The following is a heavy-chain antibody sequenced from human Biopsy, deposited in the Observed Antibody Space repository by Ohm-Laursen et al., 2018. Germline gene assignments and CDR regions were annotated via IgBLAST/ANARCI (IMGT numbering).Heavy chain of an antibody. J-gene: IGHJ4*02. Sequence: GSLRLSCTASGFTFSGFYMSWIRQAPGKGLEWISYISAAGPAMFYADSVRGRFTISRDNANNLLYLQMDSLRAEDTAVYYCARRRPIDYWGQGILVTVSS. CDR2: ISAAGPAM. CDR1: GFTFSGFY. V-gene: IGHV3-11*01. CDR3: ARRRPIDY.